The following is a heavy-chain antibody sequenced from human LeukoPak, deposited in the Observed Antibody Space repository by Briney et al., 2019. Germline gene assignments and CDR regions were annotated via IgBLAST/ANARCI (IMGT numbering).Heavy chain of an antibody. J-gene: IGHJ4*02. Sequence: SGTLSLTCTVSGGSISSYYWSWIRQPPGKGLEWIGRIYTSGCTNYNPSLKSRVTMSVDTSKNQFSLKLSSVTAADTAVYYCARERQYYDFWSGYDGRYYFGYWGQGTLVTVSS. CDR1: GGSISSYY. CDR3: ARERQYYDFWSGYDGRYYFGY. V-gene: IGHV4-4*07. D-gene: IGHD3-3*01. CDR2: IYTSGCT.